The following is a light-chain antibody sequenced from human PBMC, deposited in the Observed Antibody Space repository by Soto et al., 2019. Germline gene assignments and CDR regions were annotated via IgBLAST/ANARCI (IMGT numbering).Light chain of an antibody. CDR3: QAWDSRTRGV. Sequence: SYELTQPPSVSVSPGQTASITCSGDKLGEKYASWYRQKPGQSPVLVIYQDNKRPSGIPERFSGSNSGNTATLAISGPQAMDEADYYCQAWDSRTRGVFGGGTKLTVL. V-gene: IGLV3-1*01. CDR1: KLGEKY. J-gene: IGLJ2*01. CDR2: QDN.